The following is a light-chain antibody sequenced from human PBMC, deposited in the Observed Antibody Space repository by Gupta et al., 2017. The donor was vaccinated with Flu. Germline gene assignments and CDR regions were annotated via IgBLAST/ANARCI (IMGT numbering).Light chain of an antibody. J-gene: IGKJ1*01. Sequence: IVMTQSSATLSVAAGESATLSCRASQNVNSNLDWYQQKPCQAPRLLIYAAANRYTSIPARLSGRGFGRELTLTISSRQKEDFAVYYCQQNYSWPPGTFGQGTNVGIK. CDR3: QQNYSWPPGT. CDR2: AAA. CDR1: QNVNSN. V-gene: IGKV3-15*01.